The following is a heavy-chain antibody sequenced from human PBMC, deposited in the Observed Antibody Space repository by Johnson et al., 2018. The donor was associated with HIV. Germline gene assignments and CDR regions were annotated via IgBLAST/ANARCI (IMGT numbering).Heavy chain of an antibody. CDR1: GFTFSNYG. D-gene: IGHD6-13*01. CDR2: IWYDGSNK. J-gene: IGHJ3*02. V-gene: IGHV3-33*03. CDR3: AKAEGATSAFETYSSSWSDAFDI. Sequence: VQLVESGGGVVQPGRSMRLSCAASGFTFSNYGMHWVRQAPGKGLEWVAVIWYDGSNKYYADSVKGRFTISRDNAKNSLYLQMNSLRAEDTAVYYCAKAEGATSAFETYSSSWSDAFDIWGQGTMVTVSS.